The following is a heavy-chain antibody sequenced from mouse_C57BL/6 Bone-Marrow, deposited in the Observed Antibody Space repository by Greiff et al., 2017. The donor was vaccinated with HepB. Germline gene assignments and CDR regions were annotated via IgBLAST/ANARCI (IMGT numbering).Heavy chain of an antibody. CDR3: ARDAPYWYFDV. J-gene: IGHJ1*03. Sequence: EVKLMESEGGLVQPGSSMKLSCTASGFTFSDYYMAWVRQVPEKGLEWVANINYDGSSTYYLDSLKSRFIISRDNAKNILYLQMSSLKSEDTATYYCARDAPYWYFDVWGTGTTVTVSS. CDR1: GFTFSDYY. V-gene: IGHV5-16*01. CDR2: INYDGSST.